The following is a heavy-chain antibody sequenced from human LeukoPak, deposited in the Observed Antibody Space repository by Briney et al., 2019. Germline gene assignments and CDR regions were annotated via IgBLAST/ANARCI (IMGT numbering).Heavy chain of an antibody. J-gene: IGHJ4*02. D-gene: IGHD6-19*01. CDR3: ARDGVAGGFDY. Sequence: PSETLSLTCTVSGGSIGSYYWNWIRQAPGKGLEWIGYIHYSGSTNHNSALKSRVTISVDTSKNQYSLKLSSVTAADTAVYYCARDGVAGGFDYWGQGTLVTVS. CDR2: IHYSGST. CDR1: GGSIGSYY. V-gene: IGHV4-59*01.